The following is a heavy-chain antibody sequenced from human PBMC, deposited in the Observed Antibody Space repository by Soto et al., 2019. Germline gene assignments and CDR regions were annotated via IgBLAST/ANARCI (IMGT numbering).Heavy chain of an antibody. CDR3: AREEEKLLWFGELVSYYYGMDV. CDR1: GYTFTSYG. Sequence: QVQLVQSGAEVKKPGASVKVSCKASGYTFTSYGISWVRQAPGQGLEWMGWISAYNGNTNYAQKLQGRVTMTTDTSTSTAYMELRSLRSDDTAVYYCAREEEKLLWFGELVSYYYGMDVWGQGTTVTVSS. D-gene: IGHD3-10*01. V-gene: IGHV1-18*01. J-gene: IGHJ6*02. CDR2: ISAYNGNT.